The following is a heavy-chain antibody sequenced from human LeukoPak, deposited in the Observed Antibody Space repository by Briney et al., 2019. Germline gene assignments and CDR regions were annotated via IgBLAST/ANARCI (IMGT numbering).Heavy chain of an antibody. D-gene: IGHD2-15*01. Sequence: PSETLSLTCAVYGGSFSGYYWSWIRQPPGKGLEWIGEINHSGSTNYNPSLKSRVTISVDTSKNQFSLKLSSVTAADTAVYYCARGAIVVVVAAPHFDYWGQGTLVTVSS. CDR3: ARGAIVVVVAAPHFDY. CDR1: GGSFSGYY. J-gene: IGHJ4*02. CDR2: INHSGST. V-gene: IGHV4-34*01.